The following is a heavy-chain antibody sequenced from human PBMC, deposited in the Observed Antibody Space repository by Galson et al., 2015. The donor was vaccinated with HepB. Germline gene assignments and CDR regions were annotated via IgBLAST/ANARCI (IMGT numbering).Heavy chain of an antibody. CDR3: ARTGSSTTILRNSWFDP. D-gene: IGHD2-2*01. V-gene: IGHV3-21*01. CDR2: ITSGSDYI. Sequence: SLRLSCEASGFTFISYSMNWVRQAPGKGLEWVSSITSGSDYIYYADSVKGRFTISRDNAKNSLFLQMNSLRVEDAAVYYCARTGSSTTILRNSWFDPWGQGILVTVSS. J-gene: IGHJ5*02. CDR1: GFTFISYS.